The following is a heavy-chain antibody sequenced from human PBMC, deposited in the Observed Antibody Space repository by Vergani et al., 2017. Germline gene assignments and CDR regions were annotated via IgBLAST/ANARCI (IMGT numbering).Heavy chain of an antibody. V-gene: IGHV3-33*01. J-gene: IGHJ4*02. D-gene: IGHD5-18*01. Sequence: QVQLVESGGGVVQPGRSLRLSCAASGFTFSSYGMHWVRQAPGKGLEWVAVIWYDGSNKYYADSVKGRFTISRDNAKNSLYLQMNSLRAEDTAVYYCARDLYSYAFDYWGQGTLVTVSS. CDR2: IWYDGSNK. CDR1: GFTFSSYG. CDR3: ARDLYSYAFDY.